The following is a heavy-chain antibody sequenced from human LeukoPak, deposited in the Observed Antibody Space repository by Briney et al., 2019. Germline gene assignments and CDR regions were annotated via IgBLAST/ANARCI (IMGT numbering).Heavy chain of an antibody. Sequence: PSETLSLTCADYGGSFSGYYWSWIRQPPGKGLEWIGEINHSGSTNYNPSLKSRVTISVDTSKNQFSLKLSSVTAADTAVYYCARGYYDILTGYLPLNWFDPWGQGTLVTVSS. J-gene: IGHJ5*02. CDR3: ARGYYDILTGYLPLNWFDP. CDR2: INHSGST. D-gene: IGHD3-9*01. CDR1: GGSFSGYY. V-gene: IGHV4-34*01.